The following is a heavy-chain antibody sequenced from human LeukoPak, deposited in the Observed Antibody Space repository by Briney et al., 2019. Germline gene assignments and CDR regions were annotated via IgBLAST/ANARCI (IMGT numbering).Heavy chain of an antibody. D-gene: IGHD3-9*01. Sequence: SETLSLTCAVYGGSFSGYYWSWIRQPPGKGLEWIGEINHSGSTNYNPSLKSRVTISVDTSKNQFSLRLSSVTAADTAVYYCARGRGLRYFDWLGTGDYWGQGTLVTVSS. V-gene: IGHV4-34*01. CDR1: GGSFSGYY. J-gene: IGHJ4*02. CDR3: ARGRGLRYFDWLGTGDY. CDR2: INHSGST.